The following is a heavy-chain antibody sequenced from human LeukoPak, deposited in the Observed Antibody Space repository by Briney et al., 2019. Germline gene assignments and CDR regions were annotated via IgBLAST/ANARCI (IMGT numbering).Heavy chain of an antibody. CDR1: GRSISSYY. J-gene: IGHJ4*02. Sequence: SETLSLTCTVSGRSISSYYWSWIRQPAGKGLEWIGRIYTSGSTNYNPSLKSRVTMSVDTSKNQFSLKLSSVTAADTAVYYCARASGQYDFWSGYYASYYFDYWGQGTLVTVSS. CDR3: ARASGQYDFWSGYYASYYFDY. V-gene: IGHV4-4*07. CDR2: IYTSGST. D-gene: IGHD3-3*01.